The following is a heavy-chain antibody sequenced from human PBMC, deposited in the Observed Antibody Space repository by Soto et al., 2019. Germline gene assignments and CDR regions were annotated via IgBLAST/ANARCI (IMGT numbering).Heavy chain of an antibody. CDR1: GGSISSYY. CDR2: IYYSGST. D-gene: IGHD2-21*02. V-gene: IGHV4-59*01. J-gene: IGHJ5*02. CDR3: ARGYCGGDCYSDPIANWFDP. Sequence: SETLSLTCTVSGGSISSYYWSWIRQPPGKGLEWIGYIYYSGSTNYNPSLKSRVTISVDTSKNQFSLKLSSVTAADTAVYYCARGYCGGDCYSDPIANWFDPWGQGTLVTVSS.